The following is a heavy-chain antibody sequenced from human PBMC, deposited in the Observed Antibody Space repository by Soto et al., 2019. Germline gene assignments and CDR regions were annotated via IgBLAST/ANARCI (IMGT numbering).Heavy chain of an antibody. D-gene: IGHD3-10*01. CDR3: AGGGLWFGELLPWFDP. Sequence: QVQLQESGPGLVKPSQTLSLTCTVSGGSISSGDYYWSWIRQPPGKGLEWIGYIYYSGSTYYNPSLKSRVTISVDTSKNQFSLKLSSVTAADTAVYYCAGGGLWFGELLPWFDPWGQGTLFTVSS. CDR1: GGSISSGDYY. J-gene: IGHJ5*02. V-gene: IGHV4-30-4*01. CDR2: IYYSGST.